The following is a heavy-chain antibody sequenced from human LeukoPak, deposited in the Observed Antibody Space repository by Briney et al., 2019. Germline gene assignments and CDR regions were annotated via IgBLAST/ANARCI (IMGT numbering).Heavy chain of an antibody. V-gene: IGHV3-48*03. Sequence: GGSLRLSCTASGFTFSSYEMNWVRQAPGKGLEWVSYISSSSNTIYYADSVKGRFTISRDNAKNSLYLQMNSLGAEDTAVYYCARDYTVYWYFDLWGRGTLVTVSS. D-gene: IGHD3-16*01. CDR1: GFTFSSYE. J-gene: IGHJ2*01. CDR2: ISSSSNTI. CDR3: ARDYTVYWYFDL.